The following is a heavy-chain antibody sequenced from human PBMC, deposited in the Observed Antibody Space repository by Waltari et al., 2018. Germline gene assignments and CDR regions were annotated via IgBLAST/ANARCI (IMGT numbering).Heavy chain of an antibody. CDR1: GGSIDSTYTY. Sequence: QVQLQESGTGLVKPSETLSLTCTVSGGSIDSTYTYWGWIRQPTGKGLEWVGSHYYSGSTHYNPSLKSRVTISVDTSKNQFSLKLTSVTAADTAVYYCVQLPGYWGQGILVTVSS. CDR2: HYYSGST. J-gene: IGHJ4*02. V-gene: IGHV4-39*01. D-gene: IGHD2-15*01. CDR3: VQLPGY.